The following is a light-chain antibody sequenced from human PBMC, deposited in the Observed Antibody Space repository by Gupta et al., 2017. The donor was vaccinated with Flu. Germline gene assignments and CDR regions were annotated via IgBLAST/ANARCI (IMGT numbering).Light chain of an antibody. Sequence: QLVLTQSTSASAALGASVKLTCTLSSGHSSYAIAWHQQQPEKGPRYLMKLNSDGRHSKGDGIPARFSGSSSGAERYLTISSLQSEDEADYYCQTWGTDVVFGGGTKLTVL. CDR3: QTWGTDVV. V-gene: IGLV4-69*01. CDR1: SGHSSYA. J-gene: IGLJ2*01. CDR2: LNSDGRH.